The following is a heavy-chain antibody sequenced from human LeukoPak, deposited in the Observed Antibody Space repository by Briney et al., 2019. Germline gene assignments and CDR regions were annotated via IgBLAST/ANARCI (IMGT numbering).Heavy chain of an antibody. Sequence: SETLSLTCAVYGGSFSGYYWSWIRQPPGKGPEWIGEINHSGSTNYNASLKSRVTISVDTSKNQFSLRLSSVTAADTAVYYCAPRGDIEHSYGYGKWFDPWGQGTRVTVSS. CDR3: APRGDIEHSYGYGKWFDP. V-gene: IGHV4-34*01. CDR1: GGSFSGYY. CDR2: INHSGST. J-gene: IGHJ5*02. D-gene: IGHD5-18*01.